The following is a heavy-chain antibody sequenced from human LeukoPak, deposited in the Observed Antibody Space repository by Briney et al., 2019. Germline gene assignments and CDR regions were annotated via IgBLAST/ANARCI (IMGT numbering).Heavy chain of an antibody. CDR3: ARDDNGADH. Sequence: ASVKVSCKASGYTFTGYYIHWVRQAPGQGLEWMGWINPNSGGTNYAQKFQGWVTMTRDTSISTAYMELTRLSPDDTAVYYCARDDNGADHWGQGTLVTVSS. CDR1: GYTFTGYY. CDR2: INPNSGGT. J-gene: IGHJ4*02. D-gene: IGHD4-17*01. V-gene: IGHV1-2*04.